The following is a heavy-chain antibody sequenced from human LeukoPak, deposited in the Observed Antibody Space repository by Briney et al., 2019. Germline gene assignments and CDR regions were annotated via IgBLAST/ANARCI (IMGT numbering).Heavy chain of an antibody. Sequence: GGSLRLSCAASGFTVSSNYMSWVRQAPGKGLEWVSLIYTGGSSYYADSVKGRFTISRDTSINTLYLQMDSLRVEDAAVYYCARVTLGFDSRTYYPTTFDYWGQGTQVTVSS. V-gene: IGHV3-53*01. D-gene: IGHD3-22*01. CDR3: ARVTLGFDSRTYYPTTFDY. CDR1: GFTVSSNY. J-gene: IGHJ4*02. CDR2: IYTGGSS.